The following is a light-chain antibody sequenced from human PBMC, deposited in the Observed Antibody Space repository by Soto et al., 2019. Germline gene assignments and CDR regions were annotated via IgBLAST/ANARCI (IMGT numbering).Light chain of an antibody. CDR1: QDISNY. J-gene: IGKJ4*01. Sequence: DNPMTQSPSSLSASVGDRVTITCQASQDISNYLNWYQQKPGKAPKLLIYDASNLETGVPSRFSGSGSGTDFTFTISSLQPEDIATYYCQQYDNLPLTFGGGTKVDIK. CDR2: DAS. V-gene: IGKV1-33*01. CDR3: QQYDNLPLT.